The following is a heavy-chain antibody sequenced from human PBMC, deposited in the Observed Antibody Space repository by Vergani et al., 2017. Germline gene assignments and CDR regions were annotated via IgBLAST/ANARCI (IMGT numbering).Heavy chain of an antibody. CDR2: IFHTGTT. Sequence: QVQLQESGPGLVTPPGTLSLPCSVSGESLSGNYWWLCVPQPPGKGLECMGKIFHTGTTSFNPSLKSRATISMDQSKNQFSLKLNSVTAADTAVYYCATIPLWYGTSTDFDFWGQGTLVTVSS. V-gene: IGHV4-4*03. CDR3: ATIPLWYGTSTDFDF. CDR1: GESLSGNYW. J-gene: IGHJ4*02. D-gene: IGHD2-21*01.